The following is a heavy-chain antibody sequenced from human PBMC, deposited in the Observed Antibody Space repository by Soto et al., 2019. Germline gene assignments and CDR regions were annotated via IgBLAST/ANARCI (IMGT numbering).Heavy chain of an antibody. CDR3: AREHSSSWRFDY. CDR1: GYTFTSYD. V-gene: IGHV1-8*01. J-gene: IGHJ4*02. Sequence: QVQLVQAGAEVKKPGASVKVSCKASGYTFTSYDINWVRPATGQGLEWMGWMNPNSGNTGYAQKFQGRVTMTRNTSISTAYMELSSLRSEDTAVYYCAREHSSSWRFDYWGQGTLVTVSS. D-gene: IGHD6-13*01. CDR2: MNPNSGNT.